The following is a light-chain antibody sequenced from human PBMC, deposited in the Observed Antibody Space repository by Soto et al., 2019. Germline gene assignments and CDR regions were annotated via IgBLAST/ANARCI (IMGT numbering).Light chain of an antibody. CDR3: LQRSNWPLT. CDR2: GAS. CDR1: ESVSSSY. J-gene: IGKJ4*01. Sequence: EMVLTQSPGTLSLSPGERATLSCRASESVSSSYLAWYQQKPGQAPRLLMYGASSRATGIPARFSGSGSGTDFTLTISSLEPEDFGVYYCLQRSNWPLTFGGGTKVDIK. V-gene: IGKV3D-20*02.